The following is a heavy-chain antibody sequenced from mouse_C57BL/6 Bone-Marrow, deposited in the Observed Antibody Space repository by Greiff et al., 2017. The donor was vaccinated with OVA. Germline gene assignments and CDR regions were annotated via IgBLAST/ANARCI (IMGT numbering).Heavy chain of an antibody. V-gene: IGHV1-55*01. CDR1: GYTFTSYW. CDR3: AGLLREFYYAMDY. D-gene: IGHD2-10*01. Sequence: QVQLQQPGAELVKPGASVKMYCKASGYTFTSYWITWVKQRPGQGLEWIGDIYPGSGSPNYNEKFKSKATLTVDTSSSTAYMQLSSLTSEDSAVYYCAGLLREFYYAMDYWGQGTSVTVSS. J-gene: IGHJ4*01. CDR2: IYPGSGSP.